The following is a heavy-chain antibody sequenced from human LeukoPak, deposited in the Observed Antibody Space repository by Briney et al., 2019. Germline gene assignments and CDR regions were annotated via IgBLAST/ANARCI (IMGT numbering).Heavy chain of an antibody. CDR2: IKQDGREK. J-gene: IGHJ4*02. CDR3: ARDVTLGTFDY. V-gene: IGHV3-7*01. D-gene: IGHD1-7*01. Sequence: PGGSLRLSCAASGFTFSSYWMSWVRQAPGKGLEWVANIKQDGREKYYVDSVKGRFTISRDNAKNSLYLQMNSLRAEDTAVYYCARDVTLGTFDYWGQGTLVTVSS. CDR1: GFTFSSYW.